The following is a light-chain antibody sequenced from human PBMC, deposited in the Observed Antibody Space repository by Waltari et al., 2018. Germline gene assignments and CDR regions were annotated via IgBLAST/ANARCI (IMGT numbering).Light chain of an antibody. V-gene: IGKV4-1*01. CDR1: QSVLYSSNNKNY. CDR2: GTP. Sequence: DIVMTQSPDSLAVSLGERATINCKTSQSVLYSSNNKNYLAWYQQKPGQPPKLLMYGTPTRESGVPDRFGGSGSGTDFTLTISSLQAEDVAVYYCQQYYSTPYTFGQGTRLEIK. CDR3: QQYYSTPYT. J-gene: IGKJ2*01.